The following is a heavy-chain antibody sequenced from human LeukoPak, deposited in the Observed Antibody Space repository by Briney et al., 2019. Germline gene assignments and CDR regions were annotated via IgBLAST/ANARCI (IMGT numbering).Heavy chain of an antibody. D-gene: IGHD1-1*01. Sequence: PGGSLRLSCAASGFPFNAYWMTWVRQAPGKGLEWVSSLSSSSSSFIYYADSVKGRFTISRDNAKNSVYLQMNSLRADDTAVYYCARGTYWSPLDSDYWGQGTLATVSS. J-gene: IGHJ4*02. CDR3: ARGTYWSPLDSDY. V-gene: IGHV3-21*01. CDR2: LSSSSSSFI. CDR1: GFPFNAYW.